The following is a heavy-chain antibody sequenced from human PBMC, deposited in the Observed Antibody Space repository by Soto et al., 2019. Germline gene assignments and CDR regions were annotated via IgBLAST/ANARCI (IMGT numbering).Heavy chain of an antibody. V-gene: IGHV1-2*02. CDR3: TRASAVAGGSSNSLPNDY. CDR2: INPSSGAT. D-gene: IGHD6-19*01. CDR1: GYTFTDYY. J-gene: IGHJ4*02. Sequence: ASVKVSCKASGYTFTDYYMHWVRQAPGQGLEWMGWINPSSGATSYAQNFQGRVTMTRDTSISTFYMELSRLSSDDTAIYYCTRASAVAGGSSNSLPNDYWGQGTLVTVSS.